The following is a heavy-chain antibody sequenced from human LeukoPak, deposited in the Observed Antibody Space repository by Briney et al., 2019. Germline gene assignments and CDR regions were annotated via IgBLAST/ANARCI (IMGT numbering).Heavy chain of an antibody. V-gene: IGHV3-74*01. D-gene: IGHD3-22*01. J-gene: IGHJ4*02. CDR1: GFTFSSYG. CDR2: INSDGSST. CDR3: ARFPDYYDSSGYYGLDY. Sequence: GGSLRLSCAASGFTFSSYGMSWVRQAPGKGLVWVSRINSDGSSTSYADSVKGRFTISRDNAKNTLYLQMNSLRAEDTAVYYCARFPDYYDSSGYYGLDYWGQGTLVTVSS.